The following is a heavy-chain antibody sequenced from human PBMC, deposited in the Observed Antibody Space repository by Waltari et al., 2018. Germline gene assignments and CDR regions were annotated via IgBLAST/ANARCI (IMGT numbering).Heavy chain of an antibody. Sequence: QVQLQESGPGLVKPSETLSLTCTVSGGSISSYYWSWLRQPPGKGLEWIGYFYYIGSTNSNPPPKSRVTISVDTSKIQFSLKLSSVTAADTAVYYCARDMGYYDSSGYYYWGQGTLVTVSS. CDR2: FYYIGST. D-gene: IGHD3-22*01. J-gene: IGHJ4*02. CDR3: ARDMGYYDSSGYYY. CDR1: GGSISSYY. V-gene: IGHV4-59*01.